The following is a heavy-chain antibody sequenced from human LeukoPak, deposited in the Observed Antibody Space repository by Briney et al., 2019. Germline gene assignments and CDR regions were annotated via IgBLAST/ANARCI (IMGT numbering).Heavy chain of an antibody. CDR3: ARLLRRSGYYADY. J-gene: IGHJ4*02. D-gene: IGHD3-3*01. Sequence: GSLXLSCAASGFTFSSYRMIWVRQAPGKGLEWVSSITSSSTFISYADSLKGRFTISRDNAKNSLYLQMSGLRGEDTAVYYCARLLRRSGYYADYWGQGTLVTVSS. CDR2: ITSSSTFI. CDR1: GFTFSSYR. V-gene: IGHV3-21*01.